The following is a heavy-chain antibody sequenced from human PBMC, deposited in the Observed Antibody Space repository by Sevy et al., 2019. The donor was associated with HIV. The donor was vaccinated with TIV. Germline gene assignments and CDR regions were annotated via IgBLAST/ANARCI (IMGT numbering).Heavy chain of an antibody. J-gene: IGHJ6*02. CDR3: AKGYCSGGSGPRDYYYYGMDV. V-gene: IGHV3-23*01. CDR2: ISGSGRST. D-gene: IGHD2-15*01. CDR1: GFTFSTYA. Sequence: GGSLRLSCAASGFTFSTYAMNWVRQAPGKGLEWVSSISGSGRSTYYADSVEGRFTISRANSKNTLYLQMHSLRADDTAVYYCAKGYCSGGSGPRDYYYYGMDVWGQGTTVTVSS.